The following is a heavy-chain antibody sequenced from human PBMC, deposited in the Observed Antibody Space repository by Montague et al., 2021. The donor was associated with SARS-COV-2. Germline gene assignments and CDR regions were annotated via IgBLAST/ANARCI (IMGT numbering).Heavy chain of an antibody. CDR3: ARENTVTTFGGPYYIDS. D-gene: IGHD4-17*01. CDR2: IYYSGST. J-gene: IGHJ4*02. Sequence: SETLSLTCTVSGGSISGFYWSWIRQPPGKGLEWIGYIYYSGSTKYNPSLESRVAVSVDRSKNQVSLKLTSVTAADTAVYYCARENTVTTFGGPYYIDSWGQGTLVTASA. V-gene: IGHV4-59*01. CDR1: GGSISGFY.